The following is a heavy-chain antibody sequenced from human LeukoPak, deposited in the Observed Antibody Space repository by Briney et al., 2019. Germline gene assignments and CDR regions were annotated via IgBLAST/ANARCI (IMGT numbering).Heavy chain of an antibody. CDR3: AREITDSSGYYYLDY. Sequence: GGSLRLSCAASGFTVSSNYMSWVRQAPGKGLEWVSVIYSGGSTYYADSVKGRFTISRDNSKNTLYLQMNSLRAKDTAVYYCAREITDSSGYYYLDYWGQGTLVTVSS. J-gene: IGHJ4*02. CDR1: GFTVSSNY. V-gene: IGHV3-53*01. CDR2: IYSGGST. D-gene: IGHD3-22*01.